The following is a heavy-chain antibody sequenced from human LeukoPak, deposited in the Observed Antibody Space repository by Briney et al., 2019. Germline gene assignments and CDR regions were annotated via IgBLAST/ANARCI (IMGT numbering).Heavy chain of an antibody. J-gene: IGHJ4*02. D-gene: IGHD6-13*01. CDR1: GFTFSDYY. V-gene: IGHV3-11*01. Sequence: GGSPRLSCAASGFTFSDYYMSWIRQAPGEGLEWVSYISSSGSTISYADSVRGRFTISRDNAKNSLYLQMNSLRAEDTAVYYCVRAPYSSSWYYFDYWGQGTLVTVSS. CDR3: VRAPYSSSWYYFDY. CDR2: ISSSGSTI.